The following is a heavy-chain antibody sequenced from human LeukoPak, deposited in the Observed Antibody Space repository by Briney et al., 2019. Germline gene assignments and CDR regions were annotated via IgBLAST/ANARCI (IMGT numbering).Heavy chain of an antibody. CDR2: IYYSGNT. CDR3: ARDKGEYYDSSGYLDY. Sequence: SETLSLACTVSGGSISSYYWSWIRQPPGKGLEWIGYIYYSGNTNYNPSLKSRVTISVDTSKNQFSLKLSSVAAADTAMYYCARDKGEYYDSSGYLDYWGQGTLVTVSS. J-gene: IGHJ4*02. D-gene: IGHD3-22*01. CDR1: GGSISSYY. V-gene: IGHV4-59*01.